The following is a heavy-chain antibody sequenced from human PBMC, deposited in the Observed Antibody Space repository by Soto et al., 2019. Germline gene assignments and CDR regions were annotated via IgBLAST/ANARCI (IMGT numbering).Heavy chain of an antibody. CDR2: INHSGST. CDR1: GGSFSGYY. Sequence: KASETLSLTCAVYGGSFSGYYWSWIRQPPGKGLEWIGEINHSGSTNYNPSLKSRVTISVDTSKNQFSLKLSSVTAADTAVYYCARGRRITFGGVIVGTYYYYYGMDVWGQGTTVTVSS. CDR3: ARGRRITFGGVIVGTYYYYYGMDV. J-gene: IGHJ6*02. D-gene: IGHD3-16*02. V-gene: IGHV4-34*01.